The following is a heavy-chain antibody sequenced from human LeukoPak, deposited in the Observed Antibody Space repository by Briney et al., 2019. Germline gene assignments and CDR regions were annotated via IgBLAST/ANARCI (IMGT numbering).Heavy chain of an antibody. D-gene: IGHD2-8*02. CDR2: IRYDGNNK. Sequence: PGGSLRLSCAASGFTFSSYGMDWVRQAPGKGLEWVAFIRYDGNNKDYADSVKGRFTISRDNSKNTLYLQMNSLRAEDTAMYYCAKDLLYCTDTTCRDFFYYYMDLWGKGTTVTVSS. CDR3: AKDLLYCTDTTCRDFFYYYMDL. CDR1: GFTFSSYG. J-gene: IGHJ6*03. V-gene: IGHV3-30*02.